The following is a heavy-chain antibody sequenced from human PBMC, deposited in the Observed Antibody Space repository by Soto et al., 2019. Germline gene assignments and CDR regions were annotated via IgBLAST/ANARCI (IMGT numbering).Heavy chain of an antibody. CDR1: GGSISSYY. D-gene: IGHD3-9*01. J-gene: IGHJ4*02. V-gene: IGHV4-59*01. Sequence: QVQLQESGPGLVKPSETLSLTCTVSGGSISSYYWSWIRQPPGKGLEWIGYIYYSGSTNYNPSLKSRVTISVDTSKNQFSLKLSSVTAADMAVYYCATYDILTGLIDYWGQGTLVTVSS. CDR3: ATYDILTGLIDY. CDR2: IYYSGST.